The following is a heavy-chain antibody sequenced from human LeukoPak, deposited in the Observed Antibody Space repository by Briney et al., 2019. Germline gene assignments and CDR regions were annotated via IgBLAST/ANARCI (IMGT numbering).Heavy chain of an antibody. V-gene: IGHV3-33*08. Sequence: PGGSLRLSCAASGFTFSSYAMHWVRQAPGKGLEWVAVIWYDGSNKYYADSVKGRFTISRDNSKNTLYLQMNSLRAEDTAVYYCARDDRGLNWFDPWGQGTLVTVSS. J-gene: IGHJ5*02. CDR2: IWYDGSNK. CDR1: GFTFSSYA. D-gene: IGHD3-22*01. CDR3: ARDDRGLNWFDP.